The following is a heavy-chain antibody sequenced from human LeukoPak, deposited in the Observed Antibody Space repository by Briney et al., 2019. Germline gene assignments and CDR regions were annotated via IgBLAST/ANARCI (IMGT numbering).Heavy chain of an antibody. J-gene: IGHJ6*02. CDR3: AKGDSYYDFCLDV. V-gene: IGHV3-23*01. CDR1: VFTFKSYA. D-gene: IGHD3-3*01. Sequence: PGGSLILSCAASVFTFKSYAMSWVRLAPGKGLEWVSSISGSGARTYYADSVKGRFTISRDNSKNTLYLQMNSLRADDTAVYYCAKGDSYYDFCLDVWGRGTTVTVSS. CDR2: ISGSGART.